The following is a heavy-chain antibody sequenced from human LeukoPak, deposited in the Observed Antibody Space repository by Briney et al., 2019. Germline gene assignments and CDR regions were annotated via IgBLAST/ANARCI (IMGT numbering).Heavy chain of an antibody. D-gene: IGHD6-13*01. CDR3: ARVGLVSSSWYYDY. Sequence: ASVKVSCKASGYTFTGYYMHWVRQAPGQGREWMGWINPNSGGTNYAQKFQGRVTMTRDTSISTAYMELSRLRSDDTAVYYCARVGLVSSSWYYDYWGQGTLVTVSS. V-gene: IGHV1-2*02. CDR2: INPNSGGT. CDR1: GYTFTGYY. J-gene: IGHJ4*02.